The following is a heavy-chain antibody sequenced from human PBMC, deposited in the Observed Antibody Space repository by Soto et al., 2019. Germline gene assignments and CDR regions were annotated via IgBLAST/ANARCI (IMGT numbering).Heavy chain of an antibody. CDR1: GGSISSYY. V-gene: IGHV4-59*01. D-gene: IGHD3-16*01. CDR2: IYYSGST. J-gene: IGHJ5*02. CDR3: ATRSWGNWFDP. Sequence: SETLSLTCTVSGGSISSYYWSWIRQPPGKGLEWIGYIYYSGSTNYNPSLKSRVTIAVDTSKNQFSLKLSSVTAADTAVYYCATRSWGNWFDPWGQGTLVTVSS.